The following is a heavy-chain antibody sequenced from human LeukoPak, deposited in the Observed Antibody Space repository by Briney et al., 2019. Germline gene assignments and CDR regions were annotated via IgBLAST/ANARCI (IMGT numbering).Heavy chain of an antibody. Sequence: GGSPRLSCAASGFTFSSYSMNWVRQAPGKGLEWVSYISSSSSTIYYADSVKGRFTISRDNAKNSLYLQMNSLRAEDTAVYYCARERVMRYSGSYRSAFDIWGQGTMVTVSS. D-gene: IGHD1-26*01. J-gene: IGHJ3*02. CDR1: GFTFSSYS. CDR3: ARERVMRYSGSYRSAFDI. V-gene: IGHV3-48*01. CDR2: ISSSSSTI.